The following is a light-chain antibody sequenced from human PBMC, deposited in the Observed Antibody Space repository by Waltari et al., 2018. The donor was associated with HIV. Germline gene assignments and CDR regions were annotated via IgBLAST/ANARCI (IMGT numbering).Light chain of an antibody. V-gene: IGLV1-40*01. CDR2: GAN. CDR1: SSHIGAGYD. J-gene: IGLJ3*02. CDR3: QSYDNSVSDSVV. Sequence: QSVLTQPPSVSGAPGQRVTISCTGSSHIGAGYDVQWYQQLPGTAPKLLIYGANNRPSGVPDRFSGSKSGASASLAIAGLQAEDEADYYCQSYDNSVSDSVVFGGGTKVTVL.